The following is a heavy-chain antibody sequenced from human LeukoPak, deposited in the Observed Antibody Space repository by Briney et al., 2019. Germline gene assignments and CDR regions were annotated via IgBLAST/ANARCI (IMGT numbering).Heavy chain of an antibody. CDR1: GYTFTSYF. CDR3: ARGGITIFGVVGWGWFDP. V-gene: IGHV1-46*01. Sequence: ASVKVSCKASGYTFTSYFMHWVRQAPGQELEWMGIINPSGGSTSYAQKFQGRVTMTRDMSTSTVYMELSSLRSEDTAVYYCARGGITIFGVVGWGWFDPWGQGTLVTVSS. J-gene: IGHJ5*02. D-gene: IGHD3-3*01. CDR2: INPSGGST.